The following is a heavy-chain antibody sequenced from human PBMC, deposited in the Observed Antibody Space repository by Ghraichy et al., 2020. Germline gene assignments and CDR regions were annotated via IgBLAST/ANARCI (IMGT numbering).Heavy chain of an antibody. Sequence: GESLNISCAASGFTFRTYAMYWVRRAPGKGLEYVSAIGSGGLSTDYADSVRGRFAISRDSSQRTVYLQMSSLRPDDTAMYYCVRVVPRNQAWLGYADFWGQGTLVTVSS. CDR3: VRVVPRNQAWLGYADF. V-gene: IGHV3-64D*06. D-gene: IGHD5-18*01. CDR2: IGSGGLST. CDR1: GFTFRTYA. J-gene: IGHJ4*02.